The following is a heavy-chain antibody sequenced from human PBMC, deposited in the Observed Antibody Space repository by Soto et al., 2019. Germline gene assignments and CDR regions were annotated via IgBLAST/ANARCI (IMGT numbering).Heavy chain of an antibody. CDR3: AQEPRLQREY. D-gene: IGHD4-4*01. CDR2: ISAGGDGT. J-gene: IGHJ4*01. Sequence: GGSLRLSCEASGFPFGNYHMSWVRQAPGKGLEWVAGISAGGDGTTYADSVKGRFTISRDNSRNTLYLQMNSLRVDDTALYYCAQEPRLQREYWGQGTLVTVSS. CDR1: GFPFGNYH. V-gene: IGHV3-23*01.